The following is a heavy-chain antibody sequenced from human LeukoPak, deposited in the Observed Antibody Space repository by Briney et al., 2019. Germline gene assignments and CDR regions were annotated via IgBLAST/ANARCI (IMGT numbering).Heavy chain of an antibody. Sequence: SVKVYCKGSGGTFSSYAISWVRQAPGQGLEWMGRINPILSIANYEQKFQSRVTITADKSTSTAYLELSSLRSEDTAVYYCAPYYYGSGSRNNWFNPWGQGTLVTVSS. V-gene: IGHV1-69*04. D-gene: IGHD3-10*01. CDR2: INPILSIA. J-gene: IGHJ5*02. CDR3: APYYYGSGSRNNWFNP. CDR1: GGTFSSYA.